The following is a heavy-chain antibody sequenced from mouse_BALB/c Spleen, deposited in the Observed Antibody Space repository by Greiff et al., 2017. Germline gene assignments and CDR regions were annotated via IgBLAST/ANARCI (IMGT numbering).Heavy chain of an antibody. Sequence: QVQLKESGAELMKPGASVKISCKATGYTFSSYWIEWVKQRPGHGLEWIGEILPGSGSTNYNEKFKGKATFTADTSSNTAYMQLSSLTSEDSAVYYCARPFTRDYFDYWGQGTTLTVSS. V-gene: IGHV1-9*01. CDR2: ILPGSGST. CDR1: GYTFSSYW. J-gene: IGHJ2*01. CDR3: ARPFTRDYFDY.